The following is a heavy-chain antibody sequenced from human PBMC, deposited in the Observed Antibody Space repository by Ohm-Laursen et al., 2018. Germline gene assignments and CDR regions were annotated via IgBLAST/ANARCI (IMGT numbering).Heavy chain of an antibody. D-gene: IGHD2-21*02. V-gene: IGHV3-11*01. CDR2: ISSSSSTI. J-gene: IGHJ5*02. CDR1: GFTFSDYY. Sequence: SLRLSCTASGFTFSDYYMSWIRQAPGKGLEWVSYISSSSSTIYYADSVKGRFTISRDNAKNTLYLQMNSLRAEDTAVYYCAKDPEFCGGDCFPPWFDPWGQGTLVTVSS. CDR3: AKDPEFCGGDCFPPWFDP.